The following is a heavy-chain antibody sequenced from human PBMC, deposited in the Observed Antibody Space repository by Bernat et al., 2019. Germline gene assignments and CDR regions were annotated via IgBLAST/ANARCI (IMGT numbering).Heavy chain of an antibody. V-gene: IGHV3-7*01. Sequence: EVQLVESGGGLVQPGGSLRLSCAASGFTFSSYWMSWVRQAPGKGLEWVANIKQDGSEKYYVDSVKGRFTISRDNAKNSLYLQMNSLRAEGTAVYYCARDIRYYYDSSGYPPLRTDWFDPWGQGTLVTVSS. CDR2: IKQDGSEK. CDR3: ARDIRYYYDSSGYPPLRTDWFDP. D-gene: IGHD3-22*01. J-gene: IGHJ5*02. CDR1: GFTFSSYW.